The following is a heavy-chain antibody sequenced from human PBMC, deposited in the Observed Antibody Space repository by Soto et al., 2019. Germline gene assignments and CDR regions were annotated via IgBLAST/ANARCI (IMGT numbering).Heavy chain of an antibody. CDR1: GFTFSSYA. J-gene: IGHJ5*01. D-gene: IGHD2-2*01. CDR2: ISGSGGST. V-gene: IGHV3-23*01. Sequence: AGGSLRLSCTASGFTFSSYAMSWVRQAPGKGLEWVSAISGSGGSTYYADSVKGRFTISRDNSKNTLYLQMNSLRAEDTAVYYCATSPCSSTSCSTPWGQGTLVTVSS. CDR3: ATSPCSSTSCSTP.